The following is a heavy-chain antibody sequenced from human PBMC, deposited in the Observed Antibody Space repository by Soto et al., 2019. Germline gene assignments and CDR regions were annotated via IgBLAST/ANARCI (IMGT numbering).Heavy chain of an antibody. CDR2: ISSSSSTI. CDR1: GFTFNNFG. J-gene: IGHJ5*02. D-gene: IGHD6-19*01. V-gene: IGHV3-48*01. Sequence: EVQLAESGGGLVQPGGSLRLSCAASGFTFNNFGMNWVRQAPGKGLEWVSYISSSSSTIYYADSVKGRFTISRDNAKNSLYLQMNSLRAEDTAVYYCARGYSSGWYSWFDPWGQGTLVTVSS. CDR3: ARGYSSGWYSWFDP.